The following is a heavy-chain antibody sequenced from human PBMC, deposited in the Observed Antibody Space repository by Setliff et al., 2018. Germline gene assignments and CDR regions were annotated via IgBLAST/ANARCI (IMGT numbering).Heavy chain of an antibody. Sequence: ASVKVSCKASGYTFTGYYMHWVRQAPGQGLEWMGWINPNSGGTNYAQEFQGRVTMTRDTSISTAYMELNRLRSDDTAVYYCARTIVGGATRLDYWGLGTLVTVSS. CDR2: INPNSGGT. D-gene: IGHD1-26*01. CDR1: GYTFTGYY. V-gene: IGHV1-2*02. CDR3: ARTIVGGATRLDY. J-gene: IGHJ4*02.